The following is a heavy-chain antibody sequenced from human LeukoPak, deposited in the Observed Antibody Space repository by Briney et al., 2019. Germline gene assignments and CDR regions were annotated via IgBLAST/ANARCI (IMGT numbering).Heavy chain of an antibody. CDR3: ARHGGIVVGNDVFDI. CDR1: GGSIRSYY. V-gene: IGHV4-59*08. Sequence: SETLSLTCTVSGGSIRSYYWSWIRQPPGKGLEWIGYIYYSGSTNYNPSLKSRGTISVDTSKNQCSLKLSSVTAADTAVYYCARHGGIVVGNDVFDIWGQGTIVTVSS. D-gene: IGHD6-19*01. J-gene: IGHJ3*02. CDR2: IYYSGST.